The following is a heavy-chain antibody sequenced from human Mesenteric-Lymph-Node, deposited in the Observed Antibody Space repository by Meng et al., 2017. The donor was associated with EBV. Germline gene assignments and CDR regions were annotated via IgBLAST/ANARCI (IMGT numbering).Heavy chain of an antibody. D-gene: IGHD4-17*01. Sequence: QWRLEDAGPGLVKPLGTFALTCAVSGGSISSTKWWGWVRQSPGKGLEWIGEIFHTGSTNYNPSLKSRLTMSVDKSKNQLSLKLTSVTAADTAVYYCATVGDYGDYVGLDNWGQGTLVTVSS. CDR2: IFHTGST. J-gene: IGHJ4*02. CDR3: ATVGDYGDYVGLDN. CDR1: GGSISSTKW. V-gene: IGHV4-4*03.